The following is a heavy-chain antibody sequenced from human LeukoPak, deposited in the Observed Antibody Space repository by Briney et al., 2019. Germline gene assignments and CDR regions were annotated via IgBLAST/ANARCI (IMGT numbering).Heavy chain of an antibody. V-gene: IGHV4-31*03. CDR1: CGSISSGGYY. CDR2: IYYSGST. J-gene: IGHJ6*02. Sequence: SETLSLTCTVSCGSISSGGYYWSWIRQHPGKGLEWIGYIYYSGSTYYNPSLKSRVTISVDTSKNQFSLKLSSVTAADTAVYYCARVVPAAPYYYGMDVWGQGTTVTVSS. D-gene: IGHD2-2*01. CDR3: ARVVPAAPYYYGMDV.